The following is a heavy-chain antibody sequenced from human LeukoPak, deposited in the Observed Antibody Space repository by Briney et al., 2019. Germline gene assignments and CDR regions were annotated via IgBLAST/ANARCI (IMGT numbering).Heavy chain of an antibody. CDR3: ATVGGPFWYYDILTGYNRERQHRYYNPDY. Sequence: ASVKVSCKASGYTFTGYYMHWVRQAPGQGLEWMGWINPNSGGTNYAQKFQGRVTMTRDTSISTAYMELSRLRSDDTAVYYCATVGGPFWYYDILTGYNRERQHRYYNPDYWGQGTLVTVSS. V-gene: IGHV1-2*02. CDR1: GYTFTGYY. CDR2: INPNSGGT. J-gene: IGHJ4*02. D-gene: IGHD3-9*01.